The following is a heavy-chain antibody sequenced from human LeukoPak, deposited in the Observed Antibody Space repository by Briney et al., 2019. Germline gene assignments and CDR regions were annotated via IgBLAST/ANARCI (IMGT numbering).Heavy chain of an antibody. D-gene: IGHD5-12*01. J-gene: IGHJ4*02. V-gene: IGHV1-69*13. CDR3: ARAPAKWLRYVYFDY. Sequence: GASVKVSCKASGGTFSSYAISWVRQAPGQGLEWMGGIIPIFGTANYAQKFQGRVTITPDESTSTAYMELSSLRSVDTAVYYCARAPAKWLRYVYFDYWGQGTLVTVSS. CDR1: GGTFSSYA. CDR2: IIPIFGTA.